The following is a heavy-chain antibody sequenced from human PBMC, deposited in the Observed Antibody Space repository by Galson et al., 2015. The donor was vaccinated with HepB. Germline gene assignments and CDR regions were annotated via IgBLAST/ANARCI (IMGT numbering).Heavy chain of an antibody. CDR3: AKAAGVVIGDGFDI. Sequence: SLRLSCAASGFTFSSYGMHWVRQAPGKGLEWVAVISYDGGKKYYADSVKGRFTISRDNSKNTLYLQMNSLRADDMAVYYCAKAAGVVIGDGFDIWGQGTMVTVSS. V-gene: IGHV3-30*18. CDR1: GFTFSSYG. D-gene: IGHD2-21*01. J-gene: IGHJ3*02. CDR2: ISYDGGKK.